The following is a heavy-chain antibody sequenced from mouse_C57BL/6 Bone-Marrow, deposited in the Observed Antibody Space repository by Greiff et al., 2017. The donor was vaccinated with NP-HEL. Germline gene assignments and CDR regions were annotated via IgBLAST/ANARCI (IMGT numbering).Heavy chain of an antibody. D-gene: IGHD1-1*01. CDR3: ARDACLTPYWYFDV. Sequence: EVQGVESGGGLVQSGRSLRLSCATSGFTFSDFYMEWVRQAPGKGLEWIAASRNKANDYTTEYSASVKGRFIVSRDTSQSILYLQMNALRAEDTAIYYCARDACLTPYWYFDVWGTGTTVTVSS. CDR1: GFTFSDFY. V-gene: IGHV7-1*01. CDR2: SRNKANDYTT. J-gene: IGHJ1*03.